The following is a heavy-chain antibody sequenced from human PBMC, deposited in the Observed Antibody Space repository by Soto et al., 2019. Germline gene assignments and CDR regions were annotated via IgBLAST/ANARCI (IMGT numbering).Heavy chain of an antibody. CDR2: INHSGST. J-gene: IGHJ5*02. CDR1: GGSFSGYY. Sequence: SETLSLTCTVSGGSFSGYYWSWIRQPPGKGLEWIGEINHSGSTNYNPSLKSRVTISVDTSKNQFSLKLSSVTAADTAVYYCASFYYDSSGYYSNWFDPWGQGTLVTVSS. CDR3: ASFYYDSSGYYSNWFDP. D-gene: IGHD3-22*01. V-gene: IGHV4-34*01.